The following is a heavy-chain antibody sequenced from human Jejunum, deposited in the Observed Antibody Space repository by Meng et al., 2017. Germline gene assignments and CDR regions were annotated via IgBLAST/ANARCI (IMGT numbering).Heavy chain of an antibody. J-gene: IGHJ4*02. D-gene: IGHD3-9*01. V-gene: IGHV4-34*01. CDR3: ARGDDWAKSGNF. Sequence: QVQRRHSGVGLLKPAEPLSLACAVYGGSFSDHYLTWIRQPPGKGLEWIGEIHPSGRTYYSPSLQSRVTITLDTSKNQFSLTLNSVTAADTAVYYCARGDDWAKSGNFWGQGTLVTVSS. CDR2: IHPSGRT. CDR1: GGSFSDHY.